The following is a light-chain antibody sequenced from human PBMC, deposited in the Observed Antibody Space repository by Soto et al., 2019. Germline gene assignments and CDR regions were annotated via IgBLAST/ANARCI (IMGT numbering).Light chain of an antibody. CDR3: QSYDSILSGSWV. CDR1: SSNIGAGYD. V-gene: IGLV1-40*01. Sequence: QSVLTQPPSVSGAPGQRVTISCTGSSSNIGAGYDVHWYQQLPGTAPKLLIYGNSNRPSGVPDRFSGSKSGTSASLAITGLQAEDEADYYCQSYDSILSGSWVFGTGTKLTVL. J-gene: IGLJ1*01. CDR2: GNS.